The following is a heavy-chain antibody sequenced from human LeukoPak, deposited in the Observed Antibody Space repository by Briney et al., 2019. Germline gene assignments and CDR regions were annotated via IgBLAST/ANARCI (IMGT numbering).Heavy chain of an antibody. J-gene: IGHJ4*02. V-gene: IGHV1-2*02. CDR2: INPNSGGT. Sequence: GASVKVSCKASGYTFTGYYMHWVRQAPGQGLEWMGWINPNSGGTNYAQKFQGRVTMTRDTSISTAYMELSRLRSDDTAVYYCARPNSYGYPYYFDYWGREPWSPSPQ. D-gene: IGHD5-18*01. CDR3: ARPNSYGYPYYFDY. CDR1: GYTFTGYY.